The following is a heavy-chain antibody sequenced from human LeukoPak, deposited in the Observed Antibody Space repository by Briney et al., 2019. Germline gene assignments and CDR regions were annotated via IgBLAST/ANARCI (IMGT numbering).Heavy chain of an antibody. Sequence: PSETLSLTCTVSGGSISSYYWSWIRQPPGKGLEWIGYIYYSGSTNYNPSLKSRVTISVDTSKNQFSLKLSSVTAADTAVYYRAMSMVTAIDYWGQGTLVTVSS. J-gene: IGHJ4*02. D-gene: IGHD2-21*02. V-gene: IGHV4-59*01. CDR3: AMSMVTAIDY. CDR2: IYYSGST. CDR1: GGSISSYY.